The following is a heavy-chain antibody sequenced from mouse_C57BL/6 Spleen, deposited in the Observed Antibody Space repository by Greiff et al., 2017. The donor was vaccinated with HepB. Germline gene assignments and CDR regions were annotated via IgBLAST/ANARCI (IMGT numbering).Heavy chain of an antibody. Sequence: EVMLVESGGGLVKPGGSLKLSCAASGFTFSSYAMSWVRQTPEKRLEWVATISDGGSYTYYPDNVKGRFTISRDNAKNNLYLQMSRLKSEDTAMYYCARDIYYGRFDYWGQGTTLTVSS. CDR3: ARDIYYGRFDY. D-gene: IGHD1-1*01. CDR2: ISDGGSYT. J-gene: IGHJ2*01. CDR1: GFTFSSYA. V-gene: IGHV5-4*01.